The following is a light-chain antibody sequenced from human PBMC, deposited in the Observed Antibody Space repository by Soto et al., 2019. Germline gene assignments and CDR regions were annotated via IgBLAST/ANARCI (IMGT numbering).Light chain of an antibody. J-gene: IGKJ1*01. CDR2: GAS. CDR3: QQYNNWPRT. CDR1: QSVSSN. V-gene: IGKV3-15*01. Sequence: EIVMTQSPATLSVSPGERATLSCRASQSVSSNLAWYQQKPGQAPRLLIYGASTRATGIPARFSGSGSGTEFPLTISGLQSEDFAVYYCQQYNNWPRTFGQGTKVEIK.